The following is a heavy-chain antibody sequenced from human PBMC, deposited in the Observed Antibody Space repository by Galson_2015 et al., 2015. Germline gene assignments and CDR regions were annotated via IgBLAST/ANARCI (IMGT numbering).Heavy chain of an antibody. CDR1: GFTFSSYA. V-gene: IGHV3-23*01. CDR3: AKDHQRTDYGGILDY. Sequence: CLRLSCAASGFTFSSYAMSWVRQAPGKGLEWVSAISGSGGSTYYADSVKGRFTISRDNSKNTLYLQMNSLRAEDTAVYYCAKDHQRTDYGGILDYWGQGTLVTVSS. D-gene: IGHD4-23*01. J-gene: IGHJ4*02. CDR2: ISGSGGST.